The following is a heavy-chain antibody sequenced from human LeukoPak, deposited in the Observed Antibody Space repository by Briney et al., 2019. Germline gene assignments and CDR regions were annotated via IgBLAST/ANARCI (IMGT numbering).Heavy chain of an antibody. V-gene: IGHV3-53*01. J-gene: IGHJ4*02. CDR3: ARVAYDSSGYYPSNDY. CDR1: GFIVSSNY. Sequence: PGGSLRLSCVASGFIVSSNYMSWVRQAPGKGLEWVSVIYSGGSTYYADSVKGRFTISRDNSKNTLYLQMNSLRAEDTAVYYCARVAYDSSGYYPSNDYWGQGTLVTVSS. D-gene: IGHD3-22*01. CDR2: IYSGGST.